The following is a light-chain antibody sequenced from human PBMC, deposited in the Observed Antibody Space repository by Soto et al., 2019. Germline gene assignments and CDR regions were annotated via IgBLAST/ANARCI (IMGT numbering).Light chain of an antibody. V-gene: IGKV3-15*01. Sequence: EIVMTQSPATLSVSPGETATLSCRASQSVSSYLAWYQQKPGQAPRLLIYGASTRATGIPARFSGSGSGTGFTLTISRLEPEDVAVYYCQQYDNLPRTFGGGTKVDIK. CDR1: QSVSSY. J-gene: IGKJ4*01. CDR2: GAS. CDR3: QQYDNLPRT.